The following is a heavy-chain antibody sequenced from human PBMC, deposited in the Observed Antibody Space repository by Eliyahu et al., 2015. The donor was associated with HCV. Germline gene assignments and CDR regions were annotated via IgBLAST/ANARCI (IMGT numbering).Heavy chain of an antibody. Sequence: QVQLQESGPGLVKPSETLSLTCTVSGGSISSYYWSWIRQPAGKGLEWIGRIYTSGSTNYNPSLKSRVTMSVDTSKNQFSLKLSSVTAADTAVYYCARDKPLVGWDYYYGMDVWGQGTTVTVSS. CDR3: ARDKPLVGWDYYYGMDV. V-gene: IGHV4-4*07. J-gene: IGHJ6*02. CDR1: GGSISSYY. CDR2: IYTSGST. D-gene: IGHD2-2*01.